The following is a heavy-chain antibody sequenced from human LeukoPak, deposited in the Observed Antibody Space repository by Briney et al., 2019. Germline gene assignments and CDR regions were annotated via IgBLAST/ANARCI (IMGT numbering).Heavy chain of an antibody. D-gene: IGHD3-22*01. Sequence: SQTLSLTCTVSGGSISSGGYYWSWIRQPPGKGLEWIGYIYYSGSTNYNPSLKSRVTMSVDTSKNQFSLRLSSVTAADTAVYYCARRNYHYNSGPMAFDSWGQGTLVTVSS. CDR3: ARRNYHYNSGPMAFDS. V-gene: IGHV4-61*08. CDR1: GGSISSGGYY. J-gene: IGHJ4*02. CDR2: IYYSGST.